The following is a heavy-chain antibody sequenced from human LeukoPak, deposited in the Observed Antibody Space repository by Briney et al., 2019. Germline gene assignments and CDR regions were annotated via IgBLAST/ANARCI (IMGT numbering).Heavy chain of an antibody. CDR3: ARYSGYYLSYFDY. J-gene: IGHJ4*02. D-gene: IGHD3-22*01. Sequence: NPSETLSLTCAVYDGSLSGYYWSWIRQPPGKGLEWIGEINHSGSTNYNPSLKSRVTISVDTSKNQFSLKLNSVTAADTAMYYCARYSGYYLSYFDYWGQGTLVTVSS. V-gene: IGHV4-34*01. CDR2: INHSGST. CDR1: DGSLSGYY.